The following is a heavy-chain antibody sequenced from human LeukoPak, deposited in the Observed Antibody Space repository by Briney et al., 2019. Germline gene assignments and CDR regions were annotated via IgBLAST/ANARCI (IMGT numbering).Heavy chain of an antibody. J-gene: IGHJ6*02. CDR3: AKGIAAAGPYYYYGMDV. V-gene: IGHV3-9*01. CDR1: GFTFDDYA. Sequence: GRSLRLSCAASGFTFDDYAMHWVRQAPGKGLEWVSGINWSSGNIGYADSARGRFTISRDNAKNSLYLQMNSLRPEDTALYYCAKGIAAAGPYYYYGMDVWGQGTTVTVSS. D-gene: IGHD6-13*01. CDR2: INWSSGNI.